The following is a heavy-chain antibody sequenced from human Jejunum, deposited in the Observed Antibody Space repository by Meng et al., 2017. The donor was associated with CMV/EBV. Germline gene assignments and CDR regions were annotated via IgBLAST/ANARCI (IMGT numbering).Heavy chain of an antibody. J-gene: IGHJ5*02. CDR1: GGSLSGFF. Sequence: LSRPCTVYGGSLSGFFWAYLRQPPGKGLEWIGEINHSGNTYYNPSLKSRLTMSLDTSKNQFFLNLSSVTAADTAVYYCGRGDNYFPETWGQGALVTVSS. CDR3: GRGDNYFPET. CDR2: INHSGNT. V-gene: IGHV4-34*01. D-gene: IGHD1-14*01.